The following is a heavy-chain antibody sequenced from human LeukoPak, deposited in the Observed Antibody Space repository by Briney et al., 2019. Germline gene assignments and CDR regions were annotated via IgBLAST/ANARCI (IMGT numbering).Heavy chain of an antibody. Sequence: PSETLSLTCTVSLDSTTSNFWRWVRQPPGKGLEWIGEIHRSGSPNYNPSLQSRVTISIDRSRNQIVLELSSVTAADTAVYYCAREILGGFNPGAYWGQGTLVTFSS. V-gene: IGHV4/OR15-8*01. J-gene: IGHJ4*02. CDR2: IHRSGSP. CDR3: AREILGGFNPGAY. CDR1: LDSTTSNF. D-gene: IGHD1-14*01.